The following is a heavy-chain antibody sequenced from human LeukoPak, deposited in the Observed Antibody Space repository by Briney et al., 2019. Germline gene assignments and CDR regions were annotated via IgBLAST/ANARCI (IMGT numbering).Heavy chain of an antibody. J-gene: IGHJ3*02. Sequence: ASVKVSCKASGGTFSSYAISWVRQAPGQGLEWTGGIIPIFGTANYAQKFQGRVTITADESTSTAYMELSSLRSEDTAVYYCARGGRDGYNSDAFDIWGQGTMVTVSS. CDR1: GGTFSSYA. V-gene: IGHV1-69*13. CDR2: IIPIFGTA. CDR3: ARGGRDGYNSDAFDI. D-gene: IGHD5-24*01.